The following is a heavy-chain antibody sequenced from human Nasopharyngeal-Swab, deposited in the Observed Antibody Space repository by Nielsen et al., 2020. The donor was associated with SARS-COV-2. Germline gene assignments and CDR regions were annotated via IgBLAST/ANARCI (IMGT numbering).Heavy chain of an antibody. CDR2: ISGGAYST. J-gene: IGHJ4*02. Sequence: GESLKISCAASGFTFNNYAMSWVRQAPEKGLEWVSTISGGAYSTYYADSVKGRFTISRDNSENTLFLQINSLRADDTAVYYCARVGRLRSEFDYWGQGTLVTVSS. V-gene: IGHV3-23*01. CDR3: ARVGRLRSEFDY. D-gene: IGHD3-10*02. CDR1: GFTFNNYA.